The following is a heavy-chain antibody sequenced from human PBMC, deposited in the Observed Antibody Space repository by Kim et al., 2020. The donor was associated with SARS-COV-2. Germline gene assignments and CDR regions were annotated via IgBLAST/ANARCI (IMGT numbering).Heavy chain of an antibody. CDR3: ATYRGYSGYDRGHFDY. CDR1: GYTLTELS. Sequence: ASVKVSCKVSGYTLTELSMHWVRQAPGKGLEWMGGFDPEDGETIYAQKFQGRVTMTEDTSTDTAYMELSSLRSEDTAVYYCATYRGYSGYDRGHFDYWGQGTLVTVSS. D-gene: IGHD5-12*01. V-gene: IGHV1-24*01. CDR2: FDPEDGET. J-gene: IGHJ4*02.